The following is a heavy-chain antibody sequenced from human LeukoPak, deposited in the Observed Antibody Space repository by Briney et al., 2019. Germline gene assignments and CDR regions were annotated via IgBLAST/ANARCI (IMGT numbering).Heavy chain of an antibody. CDR2: IYYSGST. CDR3: ARKTPNSGSYSGAFDI. J-gene: IGHJ3*02. V-gene: IGHV4-59*01. D-gene: IGHD1-26*01. CDR1: GSSISSYY. Sequence: SETLSLTCTVSGSSISSYYWSWIRQPPGKGLEWIGYIYYSGSTNYNPSLKSRVTISVDTSKNQFSLKLSSVTAADTAVYYCARKTPNSGSYSGAFDIWGQGTMVTVSS.